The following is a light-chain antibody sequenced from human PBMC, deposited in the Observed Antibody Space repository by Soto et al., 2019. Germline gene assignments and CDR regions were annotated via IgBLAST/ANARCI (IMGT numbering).Light chain of an antibody. Sequence: EIVMTQSPATLSVSPGERATLSCRASQSISSDLAWYQQQPGQAPRLLIYGASTRATGIPARFGGRGSGTEFTLTISSLQPEDVATYYCQRYDSALGTFGQGTKVDIK. CDR1: QSISSD. J-gene: IGKJ1*01. CDR2: GAS. CDR3: QRYDSALGT. V-gene: IGKV3D-15*01.